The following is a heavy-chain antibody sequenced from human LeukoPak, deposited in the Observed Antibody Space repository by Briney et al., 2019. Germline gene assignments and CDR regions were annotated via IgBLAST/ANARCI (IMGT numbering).Heavy chain of an antibody. CDR1: GFTFSSYS. Sequence: GGSLRLSCAASGFTFSSYSMNWVRQAPGKGLEWVSSISSSSSYIYYADSVKGRFTISRDNAKNSLYLQMNSLRAEDTAVYYCARGHYDFWSGRPYYYGMDVWAKGPRSPSP. CDR2: ISSSSSYI. J-gene: IGHJ6*02. D-gene: IGHD3-3*01. CDR3: ARGHYDFWSGRPYYYGMDV. V-gene: IGHV3-21*01.